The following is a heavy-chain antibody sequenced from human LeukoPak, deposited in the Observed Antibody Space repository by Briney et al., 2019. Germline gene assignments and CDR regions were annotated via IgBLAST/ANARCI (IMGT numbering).Heavy chain of an antibody. V-gene: IGHV1-46*01. CDR3: ARDPEGGLPDY. J-gene: IGHJ4*02. CDR2: INPSGGST. CDR1: GYTFTSYY. D-gene: IGHD1-26*01. Sequence: GASVKVSCKASGYTFTSYYMHWARQAPGQGLEWMGIINPSGGSTSYAQKFQGRVTMTRDTSTSTVYMELSSLRSEDTAVYYCARDPEGGLPDYWGQGTLVTVSS.